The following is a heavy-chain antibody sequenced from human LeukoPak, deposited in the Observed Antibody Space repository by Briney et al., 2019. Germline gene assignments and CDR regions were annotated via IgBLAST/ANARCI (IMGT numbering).Heavy chain of an antibody. CDR3: AKDRVFGYSYGDRALFDY. Sequence: PGGSLRLSCAASGFTFSSYAMSWVRQAPGKGLEWVSAISGSGGSTYYADSVKGRFTISRDNSKNTLYLQMNSLRAEDTAVYYCAKDRVFGYSYGDRALFDYWGQGTLVTVSS. J-gene: IGHJ4*02. CDR2: ISGSGGST. V-gene: IGHV3-23*01. D-gene: IGHD5-18*01. CDR1: GFTFSSYA.